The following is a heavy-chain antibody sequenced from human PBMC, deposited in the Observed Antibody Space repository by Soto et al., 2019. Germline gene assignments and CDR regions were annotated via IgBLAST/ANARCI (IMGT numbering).Heavy chain of an antibody. Sequence: ASVKVSCKASGYTFTSYVISWVLQAPGQGLEWMGWISAYNGNTNYAQKLQGRVTMTTDTSTSTAYMELRSLRSDDTAVYYCARYTILGGYYYYGLDVWGQGTTVTVSS. V-gene: IGHV1-18*01. CDR2: ISAYNGNT. CDR1: GYTFTSYV. J-gene: IGHJ6*02. D-gene: IGHD3-3*01. CDR3: ARYTILGGYYYYGLDV.